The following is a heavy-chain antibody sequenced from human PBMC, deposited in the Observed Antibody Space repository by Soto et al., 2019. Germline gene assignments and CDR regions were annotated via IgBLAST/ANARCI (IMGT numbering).Heavy chain of an antibody. J-gene: IGHJ5*02. Sequence: EMQLVESGGGLVQPGGSLRLSCGVSGFTFGSFWMGWVRQAPGKGLEWVANINQDGSEKYYVDSVKGRFTISRDNPRNSPYLQMDTLRVEDTAVYFCARQIRGLTPNWFDPWGQGTLVSVSS. V-gene: IGHV3-7*01. CDR2: INQDGSEK. CDR3: ARQIRGLTPNWFDP. CDR1: GFTFGSFW.